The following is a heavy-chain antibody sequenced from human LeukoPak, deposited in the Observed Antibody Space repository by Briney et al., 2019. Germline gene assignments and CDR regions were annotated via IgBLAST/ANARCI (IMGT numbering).Heavy chain of an antibody. D-gene: IGHD3-3*01. CDR3: AGGFGFLIES. J-gene: IGHJ4*02. CDR1: GFTFSTYY. V-gene: IGHV3-7*04. CDR2: IKQDGSEK. Sequence: GGSLRLSCAASGFTFSTYYMAWVRQAPGKGLEWVANIKQDGSEKYYGGPVKGRFTISRDNAKNSLYLQLNSLGVEDTAVYFCAGGFGFLIESWGQGALVTVSS.